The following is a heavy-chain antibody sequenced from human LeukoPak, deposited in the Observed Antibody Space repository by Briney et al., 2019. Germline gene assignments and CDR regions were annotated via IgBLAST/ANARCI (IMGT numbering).Heavy chain of an antibody. D-gene: IGHD2-2*01. V-gene: IGHV3-11*03. Sequence: GTLSLTCTVSGGSISNSDYYWGWIRQAPGKGLEWISYISSSGSYTDYADSVKGRFTISRDNTKNILYLQMNRLRVEDTAVYYCAAGTPADYWGLGTLVAVSS. CDR1: GGSISNSDYY. CDR2: ISSSGSYT. J-gene: IGHJ4*02. CDR3: AAGTPADY.